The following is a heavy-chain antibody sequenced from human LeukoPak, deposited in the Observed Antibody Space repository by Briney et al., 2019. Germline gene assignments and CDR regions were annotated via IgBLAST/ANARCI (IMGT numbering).Heavy chain of an antibody. CDR1: EFTFSNAW. CDR2: IKSKTDGGTT. D-gene: IGHD3-22*01. J-gene: IGHJ4*02. CDR3: TTGLNYYDSSEDY. Sequence: GGSLRLSCAASEFTFSNAWMSWVRQAPGKGLEWVGRIKSKTDGGTTDYAAPVKGRFTISRDDSKNTLYLQMNSLKTEDTAVYYCTTGLNYYDSSEDYWGQGTLVTVSS. V-gene: IGHV3-15*01.